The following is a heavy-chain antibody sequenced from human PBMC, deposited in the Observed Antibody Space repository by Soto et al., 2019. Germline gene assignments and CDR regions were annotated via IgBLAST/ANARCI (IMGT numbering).Heavy chain of an antibody. J-gene: IGHJ6*02. CDR2: IIPIFGTA. CDR3: AREHNWTRDYYYYGMDV. D-gene: IGHD1-20*01. Sequence: QVQLVQSGAEVKKPGSSVKVSCKASGGTFSSYAISWVRQAPGQGLEWMGGIIPIFGTANYAQKFQGRVTITADESTSTDYMELSSLRSEDTAVYYCAREHNWTRDYYYYGMDVWGQGTTVTVSS. CDR1: GGTFSSYA. V-gene: IGHV1-69*01.